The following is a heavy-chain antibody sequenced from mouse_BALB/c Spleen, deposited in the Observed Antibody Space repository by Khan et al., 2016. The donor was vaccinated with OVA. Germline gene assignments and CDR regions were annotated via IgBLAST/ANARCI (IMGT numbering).Heavy chain of an antibody. D-gene: IGHD1-1*01. CDR3: SRGGYYYGTPFDY. Sequence: VQLVETGGGLVRPGNSLKLSCVTSGFTFSYYRMHWLRQFPGKRLEWIAVITVKTDNSGANYAESVKGRFTISRNDSKSSVYLQMNRLREEDTATYYCSRGGYYYGTPFDYWGQGTTLTVSS. CDR2: ITVKTDNSGA. CDR1: GFTFSYYR. J-gene: IGHJ2*01. V-gene: IGHV13-2*02.